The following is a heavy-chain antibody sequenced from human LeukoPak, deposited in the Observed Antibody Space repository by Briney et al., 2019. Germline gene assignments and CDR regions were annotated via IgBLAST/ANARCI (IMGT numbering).Heavy chain of an antibody. CDR2: FDPEEGET. D-gene: IGHD3-3*01. J-gene: IGHJ6*02. Sequence: ASVKLSCKVSGYTLTELSMHWVRQAPGKGLEWMGGFDPEEGETIYAQNLQGGVTMPEDTSTDSAYMELSSVRSEDTAVYDCATVFAYTSHITIFGVVTIPYYYYGMDVWGQGTTVTVSS. CDR1: GYTLTELS. CDR3: ATVFAYTSHITIFGVVTIPYYYYGMDV. V-gene: IGHV1-24*01.